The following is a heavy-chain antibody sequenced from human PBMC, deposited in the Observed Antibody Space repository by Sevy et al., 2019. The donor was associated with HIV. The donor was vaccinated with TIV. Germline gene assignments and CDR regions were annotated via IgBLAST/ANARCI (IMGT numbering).Heavy chain of an antibody. Sequence: GGSLRLSCVASGFSFSSYGMHWIRQAPGMGLQWVASIRFDGSEKYYTDSVKGRFSISRDNSKNTLYMQINSLRAEDTAVYYCAKGDSSSSTDADAFDVWGQGTLVTVSS. CDR3: AKGDSSSSTDADAFDV. J-gene: IGHJ3*01. D-gene: IGHD6-6*01. CDR1: GFSFSSYG. V-gene: IGHV3-30*02. CDR2: IRFDGSEK.